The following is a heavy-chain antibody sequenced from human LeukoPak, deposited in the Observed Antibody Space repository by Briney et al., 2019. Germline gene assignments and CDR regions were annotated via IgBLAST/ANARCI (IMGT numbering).Heavy chain of an antibody. V-gene: IGHV4-39*07. D-gene: IGHD3-10*01. CDR2: IYYSGST. Sequence: SETLSLTCTVSGGSISSSNYYWGWIRQPPGKGLEWIGSIYYSGSTYYNSSLKSRVTISVDTSKNQFSLKLSSVTAADTAVYYCARVMVRGTSKAPWFDPWGQGTLVTVSS. J-gene: IGHJ5*02. CDR3: ARVMVRGTSKAPWFDP. CDR1: GGSISSSNYY.